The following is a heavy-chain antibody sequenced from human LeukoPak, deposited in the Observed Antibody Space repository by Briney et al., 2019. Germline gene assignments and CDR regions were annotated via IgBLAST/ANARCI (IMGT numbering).Heavy chain of an antibody. D-gene: IGHD2-15*01. J-gene: IGHJ4*02. CDR3: ARAPAGCGGTCSFDY. CDR1: GASMSNSF. V-gene: IGHV4-4*07. Sequence: SETLSLTCTVSGASMSNSFWSWIRQPAGKGLEWIGRIYSSGRTNYNPSLKSRVTLSIDTSNNQFSLKLTSVTAADTALYYCARAPAGCGGTCSFDYWGQGTLVTVSS. CDR2: IYSSGRT.